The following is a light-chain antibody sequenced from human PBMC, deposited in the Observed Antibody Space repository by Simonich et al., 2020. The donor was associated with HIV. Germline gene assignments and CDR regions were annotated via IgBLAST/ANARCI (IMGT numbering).Light chain of an antibody. Sequence: DIVMTQSPDSLAVSLGDRATINCKSSQSVLYSSNNKNYLAWYQQKPGQPPKLLIYCASTRESGVPDRFSGSGSGTDFTLTISSLQAEDVAVYYCQQYYSTPYTFGQGTKLEIK. CDR1: QSVLYSSNNKNY. V-gene: IGKV4-1*01. J-gene: IGKJ2*01. CDR2: CAS. CDR3: QQYYSTPYT.